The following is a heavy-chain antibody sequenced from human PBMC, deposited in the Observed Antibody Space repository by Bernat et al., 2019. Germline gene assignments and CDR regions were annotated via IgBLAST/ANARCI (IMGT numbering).Heavy chain of an antibody. CDR3: ARDLPGSSSSWTGFDY. D-gene: IGHD6-13*01. Sequence: VQLVESGGGLVKPGGSLRLSCAASGFTFSSYSMNWVRQAPGKGLEWVSSISSSSSYIYYADSVKGRFTISRDNAKNSLYLQMNSLRAEDTAVYYCARDLPGSSSSWTGFDYWGQGTLVTVSS. J-gene: IGHJ4*02. V-gene: IGHV3-21*01. CDR2: ISSSSSYI. CDR1: GFTFSSYS.